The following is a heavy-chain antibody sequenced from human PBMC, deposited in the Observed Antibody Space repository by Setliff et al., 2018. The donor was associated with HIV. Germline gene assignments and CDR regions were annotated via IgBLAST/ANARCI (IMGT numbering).Heavy chain of an antibody. V-gene: IGHV4-59*08. CDR1: GGSIITYH. CDR2: IYKSGST. J-gene: IGHJ4*02. CDR3: ARPSLGIGGGSMFNN. Sequence: SETLSLTCSVSGGSIITYHWSWIRQPPGKGLEWIGYIYKSGSTNYSPSFKSRVTISADTSKNQFSLRLRSVTAADTAVYYCARPSLGIGGGSMFNNWGQGTLVTVSS. D-gene: IGHD3-3*01.